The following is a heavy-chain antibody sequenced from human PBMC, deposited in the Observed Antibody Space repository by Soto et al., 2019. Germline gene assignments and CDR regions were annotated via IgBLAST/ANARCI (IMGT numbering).Heavy chain of an antibody. V-gene: IGHV3-21*01. CDR3: AKGGTTTNIILDS. J-gene: IGHJ4*02. Sequence: GGSLRLSCAASGFTFGDYSMNWVRLAPGKGLEWVSSISSSSTYIYYADSVKGRFTISRDNAKNSLYLQMNSLTAEDTAVYYCAKGGTTTNIILDSWGPGTPVTVSS. CDR1: GFTFGDYS. CDR2: ISSSSTYI. D-gene: IGHD1-1*01.